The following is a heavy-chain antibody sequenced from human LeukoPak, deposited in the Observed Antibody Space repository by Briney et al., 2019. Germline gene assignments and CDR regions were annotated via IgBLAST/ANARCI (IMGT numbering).Heavy chain of an antibody. D-gene: IGHD3-10*01. CDR2: INHSGST. J-gene: IGHJ4*02. V-gene: IGHV4-34*01. CDR3: ARGRGYGSGSYYFDY. CDR1: GGSFSGYY. Sequence: SGTLSLTCAVYGGSFSGYYWSWIRQPPGKGLEWIGEINHSGSTNYNPSLKSRVTISVDTSKNQFSLKLSSVTAADTAVYYCARGRGYGSGSYYFDYWGQGTLVTVSS.